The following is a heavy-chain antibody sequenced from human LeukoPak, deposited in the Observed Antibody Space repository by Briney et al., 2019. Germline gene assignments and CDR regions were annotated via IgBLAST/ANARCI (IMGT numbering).Heavy chain of an antibody. Sequence: SVKVSCKASGGTFSSYAISWVRQAPGQGIEWLGWIIPIFGTANYAQKFQGRVTVTTDESTSTAYMELSSLRSEDTAVYYCARALYDFWSGFPLDYWGQGTLVTVSS. CDR3: ARALYDFWSGFPLDY. V-gene: IGHV1-69*05. CDR1: GGTFSSYA. J-gene: IGHJ4*02. D-gene: IGHD3-3*01. CDR2: IIPIFGTA.